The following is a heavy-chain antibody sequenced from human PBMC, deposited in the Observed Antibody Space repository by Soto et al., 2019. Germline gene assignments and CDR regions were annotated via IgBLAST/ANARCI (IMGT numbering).Heavy chain of an antibody. CDR1: GFTFNNYA. Sequence: PGGSLRLSCAASGFTFNNYAMGWVRQAPGKGLEWVSAITDSGYDTYYIDSVKGRFTISRDNSKSTLYLQMNSLRAEDTAIYYCAKLGSSSWSPHYYFDYWGQGTLVTVSS. D-gene: IGHD2-2*01. V-gene: IGHV3-23*01. J-gene: IGHJ4*02. CDR2: ITDSGYDT. CDR3: AKLGSSSWSPHYYFDY.